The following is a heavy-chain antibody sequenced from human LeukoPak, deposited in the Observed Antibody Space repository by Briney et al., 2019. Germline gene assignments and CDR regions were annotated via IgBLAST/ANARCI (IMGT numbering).Heavy chain of an antibody. CDR1: GYTFTSYG. Sequence: ASVKVSCKASGYTFTSYGISWVRQAPGQGLEWMGWISAYNSNTNYAQKLQGRVTMTTDTSTSTAYMELRSLRSDDTAVYYCARITYCSSTSCYTGDAFDIWGQGTMVTVSS. D-gene: IGHD2-2*02. CDR3: ARITYCSSTSCYTGDAFDI. J-gene: IGHJ3*02. V-gene: IGHV1-18*01. CDR2: ISAYNSNT.